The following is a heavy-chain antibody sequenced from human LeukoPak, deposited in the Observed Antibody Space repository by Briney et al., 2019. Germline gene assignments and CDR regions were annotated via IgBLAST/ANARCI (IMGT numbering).Heavy chain of an antibody. CDR1: GGSISSYY. CDR3: ARSLGGSGWYYR. CDR2: IYYSGST. D-gene: IGHD6-19*01. Sequence: SETLSLTCTVSGGSISSYYWSWIRQPPGKGLEWIGYIYYSGSTNYNPSLKSRVTISVDTSKNQFSLQLNSVTPEDTAVYYCARSLGGSGWYYRWGQGTMVTVSS. J-gene: IGHJ3*01. V-gene: IGHV4-59*12.